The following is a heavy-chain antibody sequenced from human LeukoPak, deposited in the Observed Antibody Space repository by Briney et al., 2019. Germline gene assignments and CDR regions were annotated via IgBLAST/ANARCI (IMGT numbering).Heavy chain of an antibody. V-gene: IGHV3-43*02. Sequence: PGGSLRLXCAASGFTFDDYAMHWVRRAPGKGLESVCLISGDGGDTFYADSVKGRFTITRDNSKKSLYLQMNSLRTEDTAFYYCAKARGYSDFWGQGTLVTVSS. D-gene: IGHD5-12*01. CDR3: AKARGYSDF. CDR2: ISGDGGDT. CDR1: GFTFDDYA. J-gene: IGHJ4*02.